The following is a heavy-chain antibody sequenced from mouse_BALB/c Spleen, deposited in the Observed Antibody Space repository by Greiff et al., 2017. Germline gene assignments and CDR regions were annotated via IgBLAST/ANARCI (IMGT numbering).Heavy chain of an antibody. Sequence: VQLQESGAELARPGASVKLSCKASGYTFTSYWMQWVKQRPGQGLEWIGAIYPGDGDTRYTQKFKGKATFTADTSSNTAYMQLSSLTSEDSAVYYCARGGNSLLRLTWFAYWGQGTLVTVSA. V-gene: IGHV1-87*01. J-gene: IGHJ3*01. CDR3: ARGGNSLLRLTWFAY. CDR1: GYTFTSYW. D-gene: IGHD1-2*01. CDR2: IYPGDGDT.